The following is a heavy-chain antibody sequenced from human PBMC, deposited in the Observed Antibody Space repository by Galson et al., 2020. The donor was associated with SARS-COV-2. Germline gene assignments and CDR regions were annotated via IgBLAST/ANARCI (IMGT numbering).Heavy chain of an antibody. J-gene: IGHJ4*02. CDR3: AREVPGQYSSDWKAYYFDY. Sequence: ETSETLSLTCTVSGGSINSYYWSWIRQPAGKGLEWIGRIYSSGSTNYNPSLKSRVTMSLDTSKNQFSLRLSSVTAADRAIYYCAREVPGQYSSDWKAYYFDYWGQGILVTVSS. CDR1: GGSINSYY. D-gene: IGHD6-19*01. V-gene: IGHV4-4*07. CDR2: IYSSGST.